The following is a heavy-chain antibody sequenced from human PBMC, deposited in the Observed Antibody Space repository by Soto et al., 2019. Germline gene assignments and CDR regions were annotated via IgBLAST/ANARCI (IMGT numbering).Heavy chain of an antibody. J-gene: IGHJ6*02. D-gene: IGHD2-2*01. V-gene: IGHV1-18*01. CDR1: GYTFTSYG. Sequence: ASVKVSCKASGYTFTSYGISWVRQAPGQGLEWMGWISAYNGNTNYAQKLQGRVTMTTDTSTSTAYMELRSLRSDDTAVYYCARDQLDCSSTSCYETYYYYGMDVWGQGTTVTVSS. CDR2: ISAYNGNT. CDR3: ARDQLDCSSTSCYETYYYYGMDV.